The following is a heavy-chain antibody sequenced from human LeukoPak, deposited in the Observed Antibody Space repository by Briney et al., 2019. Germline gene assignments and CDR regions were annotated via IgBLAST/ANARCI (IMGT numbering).Heavy chain of an antibody. CDR1: GGSFSGYY. CDR2: INHSGST. V-gene: IGHV4-34*01. J-gene: IGHJ4*02. CDR3: ARGGEAVAKSFGY. D-gene: IGHD6-19*01. Sequence: SETLSLTCAVYGGSFSGYYWSWIRQPPGKGLEWIGEINHSGSTNYNPSLKSRVTISVDTSKNQFSLKPSSVTAADTAVYYCARGGEAVAKSFGYWGQGTLVTVSS.